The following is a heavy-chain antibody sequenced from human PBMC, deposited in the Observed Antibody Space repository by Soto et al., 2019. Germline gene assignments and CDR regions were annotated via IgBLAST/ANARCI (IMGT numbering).Heavy chain of an antibody. Sequence: QVQLVESGGGVVQPGRSLRLSCAASGFTFSSYGMHWVRQAPGKGLEWVAVISYDGSNKYYADSVKGRFTISRDNSKNXXYXQXXSLRAEDTAVYYCANSGRYCSSTSCYSYYYYGMDVWGQGTTVTVSS. V-gene: IGHV3-30*18. J-gene: IGHJ6*02. CDR3: ANSGRYCSSTSCYSYYYYGMDV. CDR2: ISYDGSNK. CDR1: GFTFSSYG. D-gene: IGHD2-2*01.